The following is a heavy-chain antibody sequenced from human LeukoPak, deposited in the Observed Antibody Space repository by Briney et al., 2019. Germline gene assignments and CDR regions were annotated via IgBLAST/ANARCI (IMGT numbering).Heavy chain of an antibody. CDR1: GGSISSYY. V-gene: IGHV4-4*07. CDR2: IYTSGST. D-gene: IGHD3-10*01. CDR3: ARGHYLSGSYNWFDP. Sequence: PSETLSLTCTVSGGSISSYYWSRIRQPAGKGLEWIGRIYTSGSTNYNPSLKSRVIMSVDTSKNQFSLKLSSVTAADTAVYYCARGHYLSGSYNWFDPWGQGTLVTVSS. J-gene: IGHJ5*02.